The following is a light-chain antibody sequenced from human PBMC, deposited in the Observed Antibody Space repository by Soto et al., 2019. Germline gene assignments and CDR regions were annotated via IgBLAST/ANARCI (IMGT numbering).Light chain of an antibody. CDR2: GAS. CDR1: QNVNSN. CDR3: QQRGNWPQT. V-gene: IGKV3-15*01. Sequence: EVVMTQSPATLSVSPGERATLSCRASQNVNSNLAWYQQKPGQAPRLLISGASTRASGVPSRFSGSGSGTEFTLTISGLQSEDFAVYYCQQRGNWPQTFGPGTKVDI. J-gene: IGKJ3*01.